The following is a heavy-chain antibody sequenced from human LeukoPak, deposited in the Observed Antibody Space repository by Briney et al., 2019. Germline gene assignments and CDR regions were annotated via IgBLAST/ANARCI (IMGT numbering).Heavy chain of an antibody. V-gene: IGHV3-23*01. CDR2: ISGSGGST. CDR1: GFTFSSYA. CDR3: AKGTGGLSAAAGTPGY. D-gene: IGHD6-13*01. J-gene: IGHJ4*02. Sequence: PGGSLRLSCAASGFTFSSYAMSWVRQAPGKGLEWVSAISGSGGSTYYADSVKGRFTISRDNSKNTLHLQMNSLRAEDTAVYYCAKGTGGLSAAAGTPGYWGQGTLVTVSS.